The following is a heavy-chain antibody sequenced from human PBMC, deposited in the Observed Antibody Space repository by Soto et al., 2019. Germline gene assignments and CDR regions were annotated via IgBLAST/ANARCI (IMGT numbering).Heavy chain of an antibody. J-gene: IGHJ4*02. CDR1: GGSISSGSYY. CDR2: VHYSGTA. CDR3: ARHYPFGSGSYSPYYFDS. Sequence: SETLSLTCTVSGGSISSGSYYWAWIRQPPGEGPDWIGNVHYSGTAYYNPSLRSRITISVDTSKNQFSLKLNSVTAADTAVYYCARHYPFGSGSYSPYYFDSWGQGTLVTVSS. V-gene: IGHV4-39*01. D-gene: IGHD3-10*01.